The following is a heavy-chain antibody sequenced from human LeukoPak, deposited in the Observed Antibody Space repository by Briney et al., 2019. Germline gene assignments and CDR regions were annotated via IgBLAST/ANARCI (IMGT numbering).Heavy chain of an antibody. V-gene: IGHV4-4*07. Sequence: SETLSLTCFVSDGSITNYYWSWIRQPAGKGLEWIGRLYIGRGMVYNASLKSRVTMSVDRANMQFSLRLTSVTAADTAVYCAGESRVVIGDGYHVDSWGPGTLITVSS. D-gene: IGHD2-21*01. CDR3: AGESRVVIGDGYHVDS. J-gene: IGHJ4*02. CDR1: DGSITNYY. CDR2: LYIGRGM.